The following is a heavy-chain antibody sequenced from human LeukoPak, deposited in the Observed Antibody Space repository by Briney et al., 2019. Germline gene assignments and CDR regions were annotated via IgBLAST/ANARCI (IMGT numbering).Heavy chain of an antibody. J-gene: IGHJ6*03. Sequence: ASVKVSCKASGYTFTSYDINWVRQATGQGLEWMGWMNPNSGNTGYAQKFQGRVTMTRNTSISTAYMELSSLRSEGTAVYYCARATLELGEYYYYMDVWGKGTTVTVSS. CDR2: MNPNSGNT. CDR3: ARATLELGEYYYYMDV. V-gene: IGHV1-8*01. D-gene: IGHD1-7*01. CDR1: GYTFTSYD.